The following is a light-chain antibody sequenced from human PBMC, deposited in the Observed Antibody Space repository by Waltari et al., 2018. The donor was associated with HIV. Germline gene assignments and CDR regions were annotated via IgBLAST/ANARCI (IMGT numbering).Light chain of an antibody. Sequence: SYELTQSPSVSVSPGQTARIACFGESVSKEDVNWYQWKTGQAPVMVIYESTKGSSRMSGRFSASRSGTTATLTITGVRTEDEADYFCQSADTSPSKAIFGGGTK. CDR1: SVSKED. CDR3: QSADTSPSKAI. V-gene: IGLV3-25*03. J-gene: IGLJ2*01. CDR2: EST.